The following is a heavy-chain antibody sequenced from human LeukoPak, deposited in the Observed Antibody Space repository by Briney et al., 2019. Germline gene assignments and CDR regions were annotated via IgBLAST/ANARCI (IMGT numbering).Heavy chain of an antibody. J-gene: IGHJ3*01. D-gene: IGHD3-3*01. CDR2: INPNSGDT. Sequence: ASVKVSCKASGYTLTDYYLHWVRQAPGQGLEWMGWINPNSGDTTYAQKFKGRVTVTRDTSINTAYMELRRLRSDDTAVSYCARKRGVGVDRNAFDVWGQGTRVTVSS. V-gene: IGHV1-2*02. CDR1: GYTLTDYY. CDR3: ARKRGVGVDRNAFDV.